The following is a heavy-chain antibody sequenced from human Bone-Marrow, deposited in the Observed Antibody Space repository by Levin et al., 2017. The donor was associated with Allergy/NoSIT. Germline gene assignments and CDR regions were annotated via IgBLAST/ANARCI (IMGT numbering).Heavy chain of an antibody. CDR3: ARSGSGYHDYYYYYGMDV. CDR2: IYYSGST. CDR1: GGSISSYY. J-gene: IGHJ6*02. Sequence: SQTLSLTCTVSGGSISSYYWSWIRQPPGKGLEWIGYIYYSGSTNYNPSLKSRVTISVDTSKNQFSLKLSSVTAADTAVYYCARSGSGYHDYYYYYGMDVWGQGTTVTVSS. V-gene: IGHV4-59*01. D-gene: IGHD3-3*01.